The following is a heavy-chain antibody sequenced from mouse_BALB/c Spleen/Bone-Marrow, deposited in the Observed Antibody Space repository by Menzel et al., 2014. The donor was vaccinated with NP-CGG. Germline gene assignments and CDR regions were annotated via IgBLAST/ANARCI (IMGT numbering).Heavy chain of an antibody. CDR2: INPESSTI. J-gene: IGHJ2*01. V-gene: IGHV4-1*02. D-gene: IGHD1-1*01. Sequence: EVKLLESGSGLVQPGGSLKLSCAASGFDFSRYWMSWVRQAPGKGLEWIGEINPESSTINYTPSLKDKFIISRDNAKKTLYLHMSKVRSEDTALYYCASLGYYGHFAYRGQGTTLTVSS. CDR1: GFDFSRYW. CDR3: ASLGYYGHFAY.